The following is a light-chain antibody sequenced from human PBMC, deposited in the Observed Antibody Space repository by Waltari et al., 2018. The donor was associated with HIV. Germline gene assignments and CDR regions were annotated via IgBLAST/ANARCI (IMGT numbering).Light chain of an antibody. CDR2: GAF. Sequence: DIQLTQSPSSLSASIGDTVTIPCRASQEISSPVSWFQLQPGKAPKLLVHGAFILQRGVPSRFSGSGSGTHYTLTITGLQAEDFATYFCQQYYGVPLTFGGGTRVDI. CDR3: QQYYGVPLT. CDR1: QEISSP. V-gene: IGKV1-NL1*01. J-gene: IGKJ4*01.